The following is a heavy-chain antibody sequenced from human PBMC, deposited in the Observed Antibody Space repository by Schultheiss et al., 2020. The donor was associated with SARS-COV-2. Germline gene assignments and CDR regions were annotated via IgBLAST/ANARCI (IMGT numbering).Heavy chain of an antibody. Sequence: SETLSLTCAVSGGSISSGGYSWSWIRQPPGKDLEWIGYIYYSGSTYYNPSLKSRVTISVDTSKNQFSLKLSSVTAADTAVYYCARGLDTAGRVSWFDPWGQGTLVTVSS. J-gene: IGHJ5*02. CDR2: IYYSGST. CDR1: GGSISSGGYS. D-gene: IGHD2-21*02. CDR3: ARGLDTAGRVSWFDP. V-gene: IGHV4-30-4*07.